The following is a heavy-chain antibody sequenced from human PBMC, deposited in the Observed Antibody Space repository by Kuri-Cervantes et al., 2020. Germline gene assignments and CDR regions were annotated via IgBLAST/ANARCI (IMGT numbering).Heavy chain of an antibody. CDR1: GFTFDDYG. CDR3: ARDGEYSSSWGDYYFDY. V-gene: IGHV3-20*04. J-gene: IGHJ4*02. D-gene: IGHD6-13*01. Sequence: GESLKISCAASGFTFDDYGMSWVRQAPGKGLEWVSGINWNGGSTGYADSVKGRFTISRDNAKNSLYLQMNSLRAEDTAVYYCARDGEYSSSWGDYYFDYWGQGTLVTVSS. CDR2: INWNGGST.